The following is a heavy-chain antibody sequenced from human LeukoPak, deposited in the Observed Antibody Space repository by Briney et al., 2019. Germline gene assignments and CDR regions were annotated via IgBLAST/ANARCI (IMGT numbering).Heavy chain of an antibody. CDR1: GFTFSSYS. D-gene: IGHD7-27*01. Sequence: GGSLRLSCAASGFTFSSYSMNWVRQAPGKGPEWVSSISSSSSYIYYADSVKGRFTISRDNAKNSLYLQMNSLRAEDTAVYYCARDLFTGDRGYYFDYWGQGTLVTVSS. CDR2: ISSSSSYI. CDR3: ARDLFTGDRGYYFDY. V-gene: IGHV3-21*01. J-gene: IGHJ4*02.